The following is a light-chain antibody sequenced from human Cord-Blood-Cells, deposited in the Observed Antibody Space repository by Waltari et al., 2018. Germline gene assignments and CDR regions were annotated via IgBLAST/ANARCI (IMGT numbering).Light chain of an antibody. V-gene: IGKV1-13*02. CDR1: QGISSA. CDR3: QQFNSYPPVT. CDR2: DAS. J-gene: IGKJ4*01. Sequence: AIQLTQSPSSLSASVGDRVTITCRASQGISSALAWYQQKPGKAPKLLIYDASSLESGVPSRFSGSGSGTDFTLTISSLQPEDFATYCCQQFNSYPPVTFGGGTKVEIK.